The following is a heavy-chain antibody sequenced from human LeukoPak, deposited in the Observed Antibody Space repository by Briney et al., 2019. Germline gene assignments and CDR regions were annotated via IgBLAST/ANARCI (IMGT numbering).Heavy chain of an antibody. CDR3: ARDRGFHYYDSSGLFDY. J-gene: IGHJ4*02. CDR1: GFTFSDYY. V-gene: IGHV3-69-1*01. Sequence: PGGSLRLSCAASGFTFSDYYMSWIRQAPGKGLEWVSYISSSSTIYYADSVKGRFTISRDNAKNSLYLQMNSLRAEDTAVYYCARDRGFHYYDSSGLFDYWGQGTLVTVSS. D-gene: IGHD3-22*01. CDR2: ISSSSTI.